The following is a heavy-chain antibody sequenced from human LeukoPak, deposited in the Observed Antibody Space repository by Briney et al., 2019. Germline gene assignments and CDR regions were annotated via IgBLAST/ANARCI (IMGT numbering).Heavy chain of an antibody. J-gene: IGHJ5*02. Sequence: PGGSLRLSCAASGFAFSSHWMNWVRQAPGKGLEWVSYISGSGSTIYYAASVRGRFTISRDNAKNSLYLQMNSLRAEDTAIYYCAREGITIFGVANSNWFDPWGQGTLVTVSS. CDR2: ISGSGSTI. CDR1: GFAFSSHW. D-gene: IGHD3-3*01. CDR3: AREGITIFGVANSNWFDP. V-gene: IGHV3-48*04.